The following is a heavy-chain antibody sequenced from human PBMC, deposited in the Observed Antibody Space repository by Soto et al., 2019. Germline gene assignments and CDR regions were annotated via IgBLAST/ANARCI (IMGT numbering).Heavy chain of an antibody. CDR3: ARNMDYYYGRGSGNGHGV. Sequence: QVQLVQSGAEVKEPGDSVRVSCEASGYTFTAYYIHWVRRAPGQGLEWMGLINPKFGDTTYAQDFQVRVAMTRDMSISTVYMELSRLPSDDTAIYYCARNMDYYYGRGSGNGHGVWGQGTTVTVFS. CDR1: GYTFTAYY. J-gene: IGHJ6*02. D-gene: IGHD3-10*02. V-gene: IGHV1-2*02. CDR2: INPKFGDT.